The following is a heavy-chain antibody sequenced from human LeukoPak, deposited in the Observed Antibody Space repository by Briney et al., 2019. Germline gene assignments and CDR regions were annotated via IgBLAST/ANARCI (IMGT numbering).Heavy chain of an antibody. Sequence: GSLRLSCAASGFPFAPFWMTWVRQAPGKGPEFVATMNRDGSEVAYGNSVRGRFTISRDNAKNSLYLQMYSLRAEDTAVYYCARGIDEWLYLNYWGQGALVTVSS. CDR3: ARGIDEWLYLNY. J-gene: IGHJ4*02. D-gene: IGHD3-3*01. CDR1: GFPFAPFW. CDR2: MNRDGSEV. V-gene: IGHV3-7*04.